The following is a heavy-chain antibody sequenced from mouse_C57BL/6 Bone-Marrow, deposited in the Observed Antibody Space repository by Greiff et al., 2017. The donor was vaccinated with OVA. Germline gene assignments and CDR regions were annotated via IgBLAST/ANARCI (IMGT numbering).Heavy chain of an antibody. CDR2: IDPSDSET. J-gene: IGHJ1*03. V-gene: IGHV1-52*01. CDR3: ARSGDLLRSSYWYFDV. D-gene: IGHD1-1*01. Sequence: QVQLQQPGAELVRPGSSVKLSCKASGYTFTSYWMHWVKQRPIQGLEWIGNIDPSDSETHYNQKFKDKATLTVDKSSSTAYMQLSSLTSEDSAVYYCARSGDLLRSSYWYFDVWGTGTTVTVSS. CDR1: GYTFTSYW.